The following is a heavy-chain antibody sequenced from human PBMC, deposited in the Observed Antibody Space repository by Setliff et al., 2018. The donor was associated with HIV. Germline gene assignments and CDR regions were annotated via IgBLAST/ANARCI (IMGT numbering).Heavy chain of an antibody. V-gene: IGHV3-20*04. D-gene: IGHD6-13*01. CDR1: GFTFDDYG. CDR3: ARREVNWGAAGGTPFDY. Sequence: GGSLRLSCAASGFTFDDYGMSWVRQAPGMGLEWVSGINWNGGSTTYADSVKGRFIISRDNAKNSLYLQMNSLRAEDTALYYCARREVNWGAAGGTPFDYWGQGTLVTVSS. J-gene: IGHJ4*02. CDR2: INWNGGST.